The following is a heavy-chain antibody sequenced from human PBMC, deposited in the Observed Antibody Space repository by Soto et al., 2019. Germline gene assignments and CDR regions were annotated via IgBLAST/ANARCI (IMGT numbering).Heavy chain of an antibody. CDR1: GYRFSTYW. J-gene: IGHJ4*02. CDR3: ARLGGIVDTGTWIQ. D-gene: IGHD1-26*01. Sequence: LKISCKASGYRFSTYWIGWVRQRPGKGPEWMAIIYPGDSDTRENPSFQGQVTISADKSSNTVHLQWRGLKASDTAIYYCARLGGIVDTGTWIQWGQGTPVTVSS. CDR2: IYPGDSDT. V-gene: IGHV5-51*01.